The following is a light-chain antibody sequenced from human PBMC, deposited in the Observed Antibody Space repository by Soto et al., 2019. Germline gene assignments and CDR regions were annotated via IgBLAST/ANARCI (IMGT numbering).Light chain of an antibody. CDR1: QSVDSSF. CDR3: QQYVSSVT. J-gene: IGKJ1*01. V-gene: IGKV3-20*01. CDR2: GAS. Sequence: EIVLTQSPGSLSLSPGVRATLSCRASQSVDSSFFAWYQKKPGQAPRLLIYGASKRATGIPDRFSGSGSGTDFPITISRLEPEDFAVYYCQQYVSSVTFGQGTKVEIK.